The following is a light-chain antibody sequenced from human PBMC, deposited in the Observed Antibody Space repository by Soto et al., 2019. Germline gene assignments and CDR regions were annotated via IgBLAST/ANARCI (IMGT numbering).Light chain of an antibody. CDR1: QSVLYSSNNKNY. J-gene: IGKJ4*01. CDR2: WAS. V-gene: IGKV4-1*01. Sequence: DIVMTQSPDSLAVSLGERATIICKSSQSVLYSSNNKNYLAWYQQKPGQPPKLLIYWASTRESGVPDRFSGSGSGTDFTLAISSLQAEDVAVYYCQQHYSAPFTFGGGTKVEIK. CDR3: QQHYSAPFT.